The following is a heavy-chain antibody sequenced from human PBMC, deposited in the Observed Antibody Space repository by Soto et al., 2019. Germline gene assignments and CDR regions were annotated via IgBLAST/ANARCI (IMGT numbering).Heavy chain of an antibody. J-gene: IGHJ2*01. Sequence: QVQLVQSGGEVKKPGASVKVSCKASGNTFMSYGFSWVRQAPGQGLEWMGWISAYNGKTDYAQKVQYRVIMTRDTVTSTVYMELTSLTSDDTAVYFCARHGVGSFWYFDIWGRGTLVSVSS. D-gene: IGHD1-26*01. V-gene: IGHV1-18*01. CDR3: ARHGVGSFWYFDI. CDR2: ISAYNGKT. CDR1: GNTFMSYG.